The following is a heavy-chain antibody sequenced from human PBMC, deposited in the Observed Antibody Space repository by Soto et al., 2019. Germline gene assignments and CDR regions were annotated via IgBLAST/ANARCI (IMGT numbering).Heavy chain of an antibody. Sequence: PGGSLRLSCAASGFTFSIYAMHWVRQAPGKGLEWVAVISYDGSNKYYADSVKGRFTISRDSSKNTLYLQMNSLRGEDTAVYYCAKDFGPMEAWGQGTLVTVSS. CDR3: AKDFGPMEA. V-gene: IGHV3-30*18. J-gene: IGHJ4*02. D-gene: IGHD3-10*01. CDR2: ISYDGSNK. CDR1: GFTFSIYA.